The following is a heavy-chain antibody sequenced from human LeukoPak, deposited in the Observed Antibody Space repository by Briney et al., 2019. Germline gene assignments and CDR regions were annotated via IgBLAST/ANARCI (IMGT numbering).Heavy chain of an antibody. CDR1: GYTFTSYI. CDR3: ARDRHIAAAVYYYYMDV. CDR2: INAYNGNT. D-gene: IGHD6-13*01. Sequence: ASVKVSCKASGYTFTSYIISWVRQAPGQGLEWMGWINAYNGNTDYAQRVQGRVTMTTDTSTSTAYMELRSLRSDDTAVYYCARDRHIAAAVYYYYMDVWGKRTPVTVSS. V-gene: IGHV1-18*01. J-gene: IGHJ6*03.